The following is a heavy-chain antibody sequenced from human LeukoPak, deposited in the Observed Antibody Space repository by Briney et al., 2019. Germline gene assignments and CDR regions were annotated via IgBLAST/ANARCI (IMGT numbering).Heavy chain of an antibody. V-gene: IGHV3-11*04. CDR3: ARDQTPMDSGSYGFDY. J-gene: IGHJ4*02. Sequence: PGGSLRLSCAASGFTFSDNYMTWVRQAPGRGLEWLSYISGNGRDIQYADSVKGRFTISRDNAKNLLSLQMDSLRAEDTAMYYCARDQTPMDSGSYGFDYWGQGTLVTVSS. CDR1: GFTFSDNY. CDR2: ISGNGRDI. D-gene: IGHD1-26*01.